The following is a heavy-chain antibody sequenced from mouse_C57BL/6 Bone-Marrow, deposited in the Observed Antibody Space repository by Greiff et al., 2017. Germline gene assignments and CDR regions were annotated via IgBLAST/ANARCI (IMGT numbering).Heavy chain of an antibody. V-gene: IGHV1-59*01. CDR3: AREGDGDYYYGAY. J-gene: IGHJ3*01. CDR2: IDPSDSYT. D-gene: IGHD1-1*01. CDR1: GYTFTSYW. Sequence: QVQLQQPGAELVRPGTSVKLSCKASGYTFTSYWMHWVKQRPGQGLEWIGVIDPSDSYTNYNQKFKGKATLTVDTSSSTAYMQLSSLTSEDSAVYYCAREGDGDYYYGAYWGQGTLVTVSA.